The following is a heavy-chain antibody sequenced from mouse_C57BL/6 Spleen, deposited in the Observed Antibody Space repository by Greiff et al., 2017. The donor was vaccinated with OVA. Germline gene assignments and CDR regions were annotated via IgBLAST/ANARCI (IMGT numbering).Heavy chain of an antibody. J-gene: IGHJ2*01. CDR2: INPSNGGT. CDR3: AKSITTVVDLDY. Sequence: QVQLQQPGTELVKPGDSVKLSCKASGYTFTSYWMHWVKQRPGQGLEWIGNINPSNGGTNYNEKFKSKATLTVDKSSSTAYMQLSSLTSEDSAVYYCAKSITTVVDLDYWGQGTTLTVSS. CDR1: GYTFTSYW. V-gene: IGHV1-53*01. D-gene: IGHD1-1*01.